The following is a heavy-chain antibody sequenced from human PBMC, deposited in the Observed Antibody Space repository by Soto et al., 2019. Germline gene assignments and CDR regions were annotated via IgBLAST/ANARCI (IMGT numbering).Heavy chain of an antibody. CDR3: ATNYDSSGYFDY. D-gene: IGHD3-22*01. V-gene: IGHV4-34*01. CDR1: GGPFSGYY. Sequence: SETLSLTCAVYGGPFSGYYWSWIRQPPGKGLEWIGEINHSGSTNYNPSLKSRVTISVDTSKNQFSLKLSSVTAADTAVYYCATNYDSSGYFDYWGQGTLVTVSS. CDR2: INHSGST. J-gene: IGHJ4*02.